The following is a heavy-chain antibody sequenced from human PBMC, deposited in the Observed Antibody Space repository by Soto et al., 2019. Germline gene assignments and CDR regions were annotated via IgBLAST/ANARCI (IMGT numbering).Heavy chain of an antibody. D-gene: IGHD1-20*01. J-gene: IGHJ3*02. CDR3: ARDQNNWNDPQDAFDI. CDR2: ISAYNGNT. Sequence: ASVKVSCKASGYTFTSYGISWVRQAPGQGLEWMGWISAYNGNTNYAQKLQGRVTMTTDTSTSTAYMELRSLRSDDTAVYYCARDQNNWNDPQDAFDIWGQGTMVTVSS. V-gene: IGHV1-18*01. CDR1: GYTFTSYG.